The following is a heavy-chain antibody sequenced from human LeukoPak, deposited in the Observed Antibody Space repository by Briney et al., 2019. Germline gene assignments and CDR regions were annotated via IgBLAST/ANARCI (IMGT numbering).Heavy chain of an antibody. J-gene: IGHJ4*02. CDR1: GFIFSPYA. Sequence: GGSLRLACAAPGFIFSPYAMNWVRQAPGMGLEWVSYISSTYDIYYSDSVRGRFTISRDNAKNSVYLQMNSLRDEDTAVYYCARDHNWGFDFWGQGTLVAVSS. CDR2: ISSTYDI. D-gene: IGHD7-27*01. CDR3: ARDHNWGFDF. V-gene: IGHV3-48*02.